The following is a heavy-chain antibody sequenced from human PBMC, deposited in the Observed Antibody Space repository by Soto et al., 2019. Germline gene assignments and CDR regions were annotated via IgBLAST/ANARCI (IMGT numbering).Heavy chain of an antibody. CDR3: ARDGRYCSSTSCLYYFDY. D-gene: IGHD2-2*01. CDR2: IYYSGST. J-gene: IGHJ4*02. CDR1: GGSISSGGYY. Sequence: PSETLSLTCTVSGGSISSGGYYWSWIRQHPGKGLEWIGYIYYSGSTYYNPSLKSRVTISVDTSKNQFSLKLSSVTAADTAVYYCARDGRYCSSTSCLYYFDYWGQGTLVTSPQ. V-gene: IGHV4-31*03.